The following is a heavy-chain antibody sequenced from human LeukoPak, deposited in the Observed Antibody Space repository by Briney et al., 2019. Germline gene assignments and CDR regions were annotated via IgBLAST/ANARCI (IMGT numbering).Heavy chain of an antibody. D-gene: IGHD3-9*01. J-gene: IGHJ4*02. CDR3: ARVLSGTLTFDH. Sequence: GGSLRLSCAASGFTFSSYTMNWVLQAPGEGLEWVSANTSSSSYIYYVDSAKGRFTISRDNAKNSLFLQMNSLRAEDTAVYYCARVLSGTLTFDHWGQGTLVAVSS. CDR1: GFTFSSYT. V-gene: IGHV3-21*01. CDR2: NTSSSSYI.